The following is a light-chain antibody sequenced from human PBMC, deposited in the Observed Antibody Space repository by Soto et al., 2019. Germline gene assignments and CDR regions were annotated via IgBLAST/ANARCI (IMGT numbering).Light chain of an antibody. CDR2: GAS. J-gene: IGKJ1*01. Sequence: EILLTQSPCTLSLSAGERATLSCRASQSVSNNYLAWYQQKPGQAPRLLIYGASNRATGIPDRFSGSGSGTDFTLTISRLEPEDFPVYYCQQYGSSGTFGQGTKVDIK. V-gene: IGKV3-20*01. CDR3: QQYGSSGT. CDR1: QSVSNNY.